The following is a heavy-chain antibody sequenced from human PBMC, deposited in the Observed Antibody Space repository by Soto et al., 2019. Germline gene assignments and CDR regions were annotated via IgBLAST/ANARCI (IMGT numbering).Heavy chain of an antibody. CDR1: GYTFTSYG. D-gene: IGHD2-21*02. CDR2: ISAYNGNT. J-gene: IGHJ6*02. V-gene: IGHV1-18*01. CDR3: ARAECGGDCYYYYYYGMDV. Sequence: ASVKVSCKASGYTFTSYGISWVRQAPGQGLEWMGWISAYNGNTNYAQKLQGRVTMTTDTSTSTAYMELRILRSDDAAVYYCARAECGGDCYYYYYYGMDVWGQGTTVTVSS.